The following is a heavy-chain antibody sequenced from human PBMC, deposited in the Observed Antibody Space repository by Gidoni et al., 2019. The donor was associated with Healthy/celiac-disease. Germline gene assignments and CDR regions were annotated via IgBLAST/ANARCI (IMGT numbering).Heavy chain of an antibody. CDR2: IIPIFGTA. D-gene: IGHD2-2*01. CDR3: ARVMEYQLLFSSYYGMDV. CDR1: GGTFSSYA. Sequence: QVQLVQSGAEVKKPGSAVKVSCKASGGTFSSYAISWVRQAPGQGLGWMGGIIPIFGTANYAQKFQGSVTITADQSTSTAYMELRSLSSEDTAVYYCARVMEYQLLFSSYYGMDVWGQGTTVTVSS. J-gene: IGHJ6*02. V-gene: IGHV1-69*01.